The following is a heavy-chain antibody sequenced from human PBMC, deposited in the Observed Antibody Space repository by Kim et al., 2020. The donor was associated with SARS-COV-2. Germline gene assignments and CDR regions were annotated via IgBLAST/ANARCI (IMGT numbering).Heavy chain of an antibody. CDR2: IYHRGST. D-gene: IGHD6-13*01. CDR3: ARGGVAAGVPSP. V-gene: IGHV4-4*02. Sequence: SETLSLTCAVSGGSIRTENWWSWVRQSPGKGLEWIGEIYHRGSTNYNPSPKSRVTMSIDTSKNQFSLKVTSVTAADTAVYYCARGGVAAGVPSPWGQGTL. CDR1: GGSIRTENW. J-gene: IGHJ5*02.